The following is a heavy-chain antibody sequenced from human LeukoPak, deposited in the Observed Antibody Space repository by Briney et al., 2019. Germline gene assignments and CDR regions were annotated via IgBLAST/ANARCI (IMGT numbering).Heavy chain of an antibody. V-gene: IGHV3-30-3*01. J-gene: IGHJ4*02. D-gene: IGHD4-17*01. CDR3: ASPLHGDYFSFDY. CDR1: GFTFSGSA. CDR2: ISYDGSNK. Sequence: GGSLRLSCAASGFTFSGSAMHWVRQAPGKGLEWVAVISYDGSNKYYADSVKGRFTISRDNSKNTLYLQMNSLRAEDTAVYYCASPLHGDYFSFDYWGQGTLVTVSS.